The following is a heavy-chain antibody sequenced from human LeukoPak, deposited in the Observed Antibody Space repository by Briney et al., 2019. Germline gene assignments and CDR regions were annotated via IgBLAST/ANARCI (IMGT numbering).Heavy chain of an antibody. J-gene: IGHJ4*02. V-gene: IGHV4-39*01. CDR2: IYYSGST. Sequence: SETLSLTCTVSGGSISSGDYYWSWIRQPPGKGLEWIGYIYYSGSTYYNPSLKSRVTISVDTSKNQFSLKLSSVTAADTAVYYCARRNYYDSSGYYRGFDYWGQGTLVTVSS. CDR1: GGSISSGDYY. D-gene: IGHD3-22*01. CDR3: ARRNYYDSSGYYRGFDY.